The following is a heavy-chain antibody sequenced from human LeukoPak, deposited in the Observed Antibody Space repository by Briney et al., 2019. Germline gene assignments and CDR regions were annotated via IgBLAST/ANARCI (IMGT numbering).Heavy chain of an antibody. CDR3: ARLSQSTSWYDDY. Sequence: PSETLSLTCSVSGGSISSYYWCWIRQPAGKGLEWIGRIHSYEGFNYNPTLRSRVTMSVDTSKNQFSLKLSSVTAADTAVYYCARLSQSTSWYDDYWGQGTLVTVSS. CDR2: IHSYEGF. J-gene: IGHJ4*02. V-gene: IGHV4-4*07. D-gene: IGHD6-13*01. CDR1: GGSISSYY.